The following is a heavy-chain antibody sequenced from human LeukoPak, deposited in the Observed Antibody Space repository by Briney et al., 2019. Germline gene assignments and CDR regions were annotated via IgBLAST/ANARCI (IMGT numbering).Heavy chain of an antibody. CDR1: GFTFSSYS. CDR3: ARDYCSGGSCLSS. J-gene: IGHJ4*02. D-gene: IGHD2-15*01. CDR2: ISSSSSYI. V-gene: IGHV3-21*01. Sequence: GGSLRLSCAASGFTFSSYSMNWVRQAPGKGLEWVSSISSSSSYIYYADSVKGRFTISRDNAKNSLYLQMNSLRAEDTAVYYCARDYCSGGSCLSSWGQGTLVTVSS.